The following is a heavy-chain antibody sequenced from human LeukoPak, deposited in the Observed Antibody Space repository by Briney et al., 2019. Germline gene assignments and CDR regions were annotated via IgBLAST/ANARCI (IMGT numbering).Heavy chain of an antibody. V-gene: IGHV3-66*01. D-gene: IGHD6-13*01. J-gene: IGHJ3*02. Sequence: GGSLRLSCAAPGFTVRSNYMNWVRQAPGKGLEWVSVIYSGGSTYYVDSVKGRFTVSRDSSKNTVYLQMNSLRAEDTAVYYCARGIAAAGSDIWGQGTMVTVSS. CDR3: ARGIAAAGSDI. CDR2: IYSGGST. CDR1: GFTVRSNY.